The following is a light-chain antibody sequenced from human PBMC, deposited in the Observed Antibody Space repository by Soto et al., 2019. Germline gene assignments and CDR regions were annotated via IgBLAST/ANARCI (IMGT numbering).Light chain of an antibody. CDR3: TSYTTSSTRV. CDR2: EVN. J-gene: IGLJ3*02. Sequence: QSALTQPASVSGSPGQSITISCTGTSSAVGTYNFVSWYQQHPGQAPKLMIYEVNNRPSGVSNRFSGSKSGNTASLTISGPQAEDEADYYCTSYTTSSTRVFGGGTQLTVL. V-gene: IGLV2-14*01. CDR1: SSAVGTYNF.